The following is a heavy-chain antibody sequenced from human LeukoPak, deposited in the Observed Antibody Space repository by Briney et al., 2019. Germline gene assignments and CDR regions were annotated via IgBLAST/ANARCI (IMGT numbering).Heavy chain of an antibody. J-gene: IGHJ6*03. CDR3: AKGAYSSYYYYMDV. V-gene: IGHV3-9*01. D-gene: IGHD2-15*01. CDR1: GFTFDDYA. Sequence: PGGSLRLSCAASGFTFDDYAMHWVRQAPGKGLEWVSDISWNSGSIGYADSVKGRFTISRDNAKNSLYLQMNSLRTEDTALYYCAKGAYSSYYYYMDVWGKGTTVTISS. CDR2: ISWNSGSI.